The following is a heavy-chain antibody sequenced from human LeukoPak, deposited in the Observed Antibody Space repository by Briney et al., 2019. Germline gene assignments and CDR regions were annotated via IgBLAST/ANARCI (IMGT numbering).Heavy chain of an antibody. J-gene: IGHJ4*02. V-gene: IGHV1-69*13. CDR1: GYIFPSYG. Sequence: ASVKVSCKASGYIFPSYGISWVRQAPGQGLEWMGGIIPIFGTANYAQKFQGRVTITADESTSTAYMELSSLRSEDTAVYYCAILLAYCGGDCYPFDYWGQGTLVTVSS. CDR3: AILLAYCGGDCYPFDY. D-gene: IGHD2-21*02. CDR2: IIPIFGTA.